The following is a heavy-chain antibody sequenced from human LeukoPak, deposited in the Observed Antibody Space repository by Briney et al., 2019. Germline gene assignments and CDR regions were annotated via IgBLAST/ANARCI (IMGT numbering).Heavy chain of an antibody. D-gene: IGHD6-19*01. CDR2: INSDGSST. CDR1: GFTFSSSW. J-gene: IGHJ4*02. CDR3: ARVDSAWALHF. V-gene: IGHV3-74*01. Sequence: GGSLRLSCAASGFTFSSSWMHWVRQAPEKGLVWVSRINSDGSSTSYADSVKGRFTISRDNSKNTLYLEMNSLRAEDTAVYYCARVDSAWALHFWGQGTLVTVSS.